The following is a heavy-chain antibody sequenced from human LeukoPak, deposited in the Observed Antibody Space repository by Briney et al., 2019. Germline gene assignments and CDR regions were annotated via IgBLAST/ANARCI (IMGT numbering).Heavy chain of an antibody. J-gene: IGHJ3*02. CDR3: ARGDSSGYYYLYEAAFDI. D-gene: IGHD3-22*01. CDR1: GASISSYY. Sequence: SETLSLTCTVSGASISSYYWSWIRQPPGKGLEWIGYIYYSGSTNYNPSLKSRVTISVDTSKNQFSLKLSSVTAADTAVYYCARGDSSGYYYLYEAAFDIWGQGTMVTVSS. CDR2: IYYSGST. V-gene: IGHV4-59*01.